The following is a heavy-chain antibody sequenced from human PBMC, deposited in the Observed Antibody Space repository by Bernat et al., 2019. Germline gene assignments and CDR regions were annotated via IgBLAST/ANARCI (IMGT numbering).Heavy chain of an antibody. Sequence: QVQLVESGGGVVQPGRSLRLSCAASGFTFSSYAMHWVRQAPGKGLEWVAVISYDGSNKYYADSVKGRFTISRDNSKNTLYLQMNSLRAEDTAVYYCAREGGRLYVDIVVTNTAPSKSCYSYGMDVWGQGTTVTVSS. CDR2: ISYDGSNK. V-gene: IGHV3-30-3*01. CDR1: GFTFSSYA. J-gene: IGHJ6*02. CDR3: AREGGRLYVDIVVTNTAPSKSCYSYGMDV. D-gene: IGHD5-12*01.